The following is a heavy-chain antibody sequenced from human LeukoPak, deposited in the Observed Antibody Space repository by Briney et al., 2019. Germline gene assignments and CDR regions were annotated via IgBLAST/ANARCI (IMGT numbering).Heavy chain of an antibody. CDR3: ARGQQDLPYYFDY. J-gene: IGHJ4*02. CDR1: GFTFSRCA. Sequence: PGGSLRLSCAASGFTFSRCAMHWVRQAPGKGLEWVAVISYDGSNKYYADSVKGRFTISRDNSRNTLYLQMNSLRAEGTAVYYCARGQQDLPYYFDYWGQGTLVTVSS. D-gene: IGHD1-1*01. V-gene: IGHV3-30*01. CDR2: ISYDGSNK.